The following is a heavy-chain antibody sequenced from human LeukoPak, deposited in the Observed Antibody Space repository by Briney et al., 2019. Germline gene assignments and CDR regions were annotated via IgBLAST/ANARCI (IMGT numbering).Heavy chain of an antibody. CDR1: GFTFSSYG. V-gene: IGHV3-30*02. J-gene: IGHJ4*02. D-gene: IGHD1-26*01. CDR3: AKDLSGSSDLSYYFDY. CDR2: IWYDENKK. Sequence: GGSLRLSCAASGFTFSSYGMHWVRQAPGKGLEWVAVIWYDENKKFYADSVKGRFTISRDNSKNTLYLQMNSLRAEDTAVYYCAKDLSGSSDLSYYFDYWGQGTLVTVSS.